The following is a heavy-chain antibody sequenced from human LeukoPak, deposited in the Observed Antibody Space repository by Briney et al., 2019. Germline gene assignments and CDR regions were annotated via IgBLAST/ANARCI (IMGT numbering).Heavy chain of an antibody. CDR1: GYTFTSYG. Sequence: GASVKVSCKASGYTFTSYGFSWVRPAPGQGLEWMGWINPYNGNTNNAQKLQGRVSMTTDTSTSTAYMELRRLRSDDTDVYYCARGEYCSGCSCLNDAFDVWGQGTMVTVSS. CDR3: ARGEYCSGCSCLNDAFDV. CDR2: INPYNGNT. V-gene: IGHV1-18*04. D-gene: IGHD2-15*01. J-gene: IGHJ3*01.